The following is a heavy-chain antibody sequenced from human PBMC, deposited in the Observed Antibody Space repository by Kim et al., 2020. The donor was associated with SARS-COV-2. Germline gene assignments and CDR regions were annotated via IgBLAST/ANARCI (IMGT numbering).Heavy chain of an antibody. V-gene: IGHV6-1*01. D-gene: IGHD6-25*01. Sequence: YNDYAVSVKSRIPITPATSKNQFSLQLNSVTPEDTAVYYCARGASGCFDYWGPGALVTVSS. CDR3: ARGASGCFDY. J-gene: IGHJ4*02. CDR2: YN.